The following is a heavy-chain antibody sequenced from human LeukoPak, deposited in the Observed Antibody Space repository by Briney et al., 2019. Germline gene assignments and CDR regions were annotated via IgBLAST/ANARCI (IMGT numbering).Heavy chain of an antibody. J-gene: IGHJ4*02. Sequence: PGGSLSLSCAASGFTFSGSPMHWVPPPSGPGPAWVGRIRSKANSDATAYAASVKGRFTISREDSKNTAYLQMNSLKTEDTAVYYCTRLSTGDNRVYWGQGTLVTVSS. D-gene: IGHD1-14*01. CDR3: TRLSTGDNRVY. CDR1: GFTFSGSP. V-gene: IGHV3-73*01. CDR2: IRSKANSDAT.